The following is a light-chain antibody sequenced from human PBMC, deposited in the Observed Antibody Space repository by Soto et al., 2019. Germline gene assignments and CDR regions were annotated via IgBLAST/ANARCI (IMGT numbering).Light chain of an antibody. V-gene: IGLV2-14*01. CDR1: SSDVGGAYNY. CDR3: SSWTSSSTLL. Sequence: QSALTQPASVSGSPGQSITISCTGTSSDVGGAYNYVSWYQQHPGKAPKLMIYEVIHRPSGVSNRFSGSKSGNTASLNISGLQAEDEADYYCSSWTSSSTLLFGGGTKLNVL. J-gene: IGLJ2*01. CDR2: EVI.